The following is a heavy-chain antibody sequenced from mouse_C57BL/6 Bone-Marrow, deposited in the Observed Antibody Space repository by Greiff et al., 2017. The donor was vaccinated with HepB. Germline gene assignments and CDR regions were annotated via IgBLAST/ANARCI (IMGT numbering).Heavy chain of an antibody. CDR1: GYTFTSYG. Sequence: VQLQESGAELARPGASVKLSCKASGYTFTSYGISWVKQRTGQGLEWIGEIYPRSGNTYYNEKFKGKATLTADKSSSTAYMELRSLTSEDSAVYFCARVLRFEAYWGQGTLVTVSA. D-gene: IGHD1-1*01. J-gene: IGHJ3*01. CDR3: ARVLRFEAY. CDR2: IYPRSGNT. V-gene: IGHV1-81*01.